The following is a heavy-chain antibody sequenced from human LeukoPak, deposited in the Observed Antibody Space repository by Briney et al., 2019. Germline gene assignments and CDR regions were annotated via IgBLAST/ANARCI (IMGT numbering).Heavy chain of an antibody. CDR2: MNPNSGNT. Sequence: GASVKVSCKASGYTFTSYDINWVRQATGQGLEWMGWMNPNSGNTGYAQKFQGRVTITRNTSISTAYMELSSLRSEDTAVYYRARGLLPPWHFDLWGRGTLVTVSS. J-gene: IGHJ2*01. V-gene: IGHV1-8*03. D-gene: IGHD1-26*01. CDR3: ARGLLPPWHFDL. CDR1: GYTFTSYD.